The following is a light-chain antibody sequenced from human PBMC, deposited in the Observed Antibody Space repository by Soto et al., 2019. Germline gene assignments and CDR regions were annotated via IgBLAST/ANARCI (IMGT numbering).Light chain of an antibody. V-gene: IGLV2-14*03. J-gene: IGLJ3*02. CDR3: ASYTGSNTLAVV. Sequence: QSALTQPASVSGSPGQSITISCTGTSSDVGGYNYVSWYQQHPGRVPKLIIFEVTNRPSGVSIRFSATKSGNTAPLTISGLQPEDEDDYCSASYTGSNTLAVVFGGGTKLTVL. CDR1: SSDVGGYNY. CDR2: EVT.